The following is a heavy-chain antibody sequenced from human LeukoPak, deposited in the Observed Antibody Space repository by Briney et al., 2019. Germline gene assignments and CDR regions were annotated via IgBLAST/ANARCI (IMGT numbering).Heavy chain of an antibody. CDR3: AKRSGYSSSWYRDAFDI. V-gene: IGHV3-23*01. CDR1: GFTFSSYA. D-gene: IGHD6-13*01. CDR2: ISGSVGST. J-gene: IGHJ3*02. Sequence: GGSLRLSCAASGFTFSSYAMSWVRQAPGQGLEWVSVISGSVGSTYYADSVKGRFTISRDNSKNTLYLQMNSLRAEDTTVYYCAKRSGYSSSWYRDAFDIWGQGTMVTVSS.